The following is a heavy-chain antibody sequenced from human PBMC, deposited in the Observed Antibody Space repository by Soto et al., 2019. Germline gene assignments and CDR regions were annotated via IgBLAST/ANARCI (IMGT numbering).Heavy chain of an antibody. V-gene: IGHV3-7*01. CDR2: IKQDGSEK. D-gene: IGHD5-18*01. Sequence: PGGSLRLSCAASGFTFSNYWMTWVRQAPGKGLEWVANIKQDGSEKYYVDSVKGRFTISRDNAKNSLYLQMNSLRAEDTAVYYCARSYSVFDYWGQGTLVTVSS. J-gene: IGHJ4*02. CDR1: GFTFSNYW. CDR3: ARSYSVFDY.